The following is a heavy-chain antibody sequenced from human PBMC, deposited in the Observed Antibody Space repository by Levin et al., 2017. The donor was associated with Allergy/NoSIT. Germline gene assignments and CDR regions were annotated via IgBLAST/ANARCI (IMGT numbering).Heavy chain of an antibody. CDR2: IYYSGNT. Sequence: SQTLSLTCSVSGGSISPSYWSWIRQSPGKGLEWIGYIYYSGNTNYNPSLKSRLTISVDRSRNQFSLKMTSVTPADTAVYYCVREGRMAAGDNWFDPWGQGAQVTVS. J-gene: IGHJ5*02. CDR1: GGSISPSY. D-gene: IGHD6-13*01. V-gene: IGHV4-59*01. CDR3: VREGRMAAGDNWFDP.